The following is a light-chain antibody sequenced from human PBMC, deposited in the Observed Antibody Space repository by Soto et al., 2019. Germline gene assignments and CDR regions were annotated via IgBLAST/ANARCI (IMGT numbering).Light chain of an antibody. J-gene: IGKJ4*01. CDR1: QSVSSN. CDR3: QQYKNWPPLT. CDR2: GAF. V-gene: IGKV3-15*01. Sequence: EIVMTQSPATLSVSPGERVTLSCRASQSVSSNLAWYQQKPGQAPRLLIYGAFTRATGIPARFSGSGSGTEFTLTISSLQSEDFAIYYCQQYKNWPPLTHGGGTKVEIK.